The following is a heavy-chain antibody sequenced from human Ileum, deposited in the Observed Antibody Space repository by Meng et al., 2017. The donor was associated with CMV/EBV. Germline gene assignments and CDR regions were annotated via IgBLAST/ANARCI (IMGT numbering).Heavy chain of an antibody. CDR1: GFTFSSYW. D-gene: IGHD3-10*01. CDR3: VVRDYHSDY. CDR2: INQDGSER. J-gene: IGHJ4*02. Sequence: GGSLRLSCAASGFTFSSYWMTWVRQAPGKGLEWVANINQDGSERYYVDSVKGRFTISRDNAKNSLYLQMNSLRAEDTAVYYCVVRDYHSDYWGQGTLVTVSS. V-gene: IGHV3-7*01.